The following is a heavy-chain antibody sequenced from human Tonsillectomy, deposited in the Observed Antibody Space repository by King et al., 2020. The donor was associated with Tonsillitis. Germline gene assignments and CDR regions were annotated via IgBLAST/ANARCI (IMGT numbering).Heavy chain of an antibody. Sequence: VQLVESGGGVVQPGRSLRLSCAASGFTFSSYGMHWARQAPGKGLEWVAVISYDGSNKYYADSVKGRFTISRDNSKNTLYLQMNSLRAEDTAVYYCAKGLVGATTFDYWGQGTLVTVSS. CDR1: GFTFSSYG. V-gene: IGHV3-30*18. CDR3: AKGLVGATTFDY. J-gene: IGHJ4*02. D-gene: IGHD1-26*01. CDR2: ISYDGSNK.